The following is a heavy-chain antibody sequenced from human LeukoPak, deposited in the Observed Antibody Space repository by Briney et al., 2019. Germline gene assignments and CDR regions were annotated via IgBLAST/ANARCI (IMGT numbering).Heavy chain of an antibody. D-gene: IGHD6-13*01. CDR1: GFTFSSYA. Sequence: GGSLRLSCAASGFTFSSYAMSWVRQAPGKGLEWVSSISSSSSYIYYADSVKGRFTISRDNAKNSLYLQMNSLRAEDTAVYYCARDGPGIAAAGAEFDYWGQGTLVTVSS. J-gene: IGHJ4*02. V-gene: IGHV3-21*01. CDR2: ISSSSSYI. CDR3: ARDGPGIAAAGAEFDY.